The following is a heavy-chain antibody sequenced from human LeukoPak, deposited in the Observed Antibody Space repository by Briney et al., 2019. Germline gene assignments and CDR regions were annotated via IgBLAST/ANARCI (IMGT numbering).Heavy chain of an antibody. J-gene: IGHJ3*01. CDR2: ISSSSSYI. CDR3: AKEEDSPDL. Sequence: GGSLRLSCAASGFTFSSYAMSWVRQAPGKGLEWVSSISSSSSYIYYADSVKGRFTISRDNSRNTLDLQMDSLRAEDTAVYYCAKEEDSPDLWGQGTMVTVSS. V-gene: IGHV3-21*01. CDR1: GFTFSSYA.